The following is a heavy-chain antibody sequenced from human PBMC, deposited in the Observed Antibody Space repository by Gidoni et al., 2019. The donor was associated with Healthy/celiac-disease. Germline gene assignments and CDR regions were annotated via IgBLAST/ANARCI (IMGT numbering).Heavy chain of an antibody. Sequence: QVQLQQWGAGLLKPSETLSLTCAVSGGSFSGYYWSWIRQPPGKGLEWIGEINHSGSTNYNPSLKSRVTISVDTSKNQFSLKLSSVTAADTAVYYCAARGGYYWGSGSPPAYWGQGTLVTVSS. CDR2: INHSGST. CDR1: GGSFSGYY. J-gene: IGHJ4*02. CDR3: AARGGYYWGSGSPPAY. V-gene: IGHV4-34*01. D-gene: IGHD3-10*01.